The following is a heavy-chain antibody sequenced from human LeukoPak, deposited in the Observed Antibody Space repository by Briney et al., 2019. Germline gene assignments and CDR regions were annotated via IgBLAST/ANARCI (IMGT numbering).Heavy chain of an antibody. J-gene: IGHJ6*02. CDR1: GYTFTGYY. CDR3: ARDRCSSTSCSYYYYYGMDV. D-gene: IGHD2-2*01. V-gene: IGHV1-2*02. Sequence: ASVTVSCKASGYTFTGYYMHWVRQAPGQGLEWMGWINPNSGGTNYAQKFQGRVTITRDTSISTAYMELSRLRSDDTAVYYCARDRCSSTSCSYYYYYGMDVWGQGTTVTVSS. CDR2: INPNSGGT.